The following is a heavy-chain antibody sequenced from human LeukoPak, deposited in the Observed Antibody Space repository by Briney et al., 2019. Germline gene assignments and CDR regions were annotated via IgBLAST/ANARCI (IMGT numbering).Heavy chain of an antibody. J-gene: IGHJ4*02. CDR2: RSIYNGNT. CDR1: GYDFINYG. D-gene: IGHD6-6*01. CDR3: ARGGPFPSGSSSREYYLDY. V-gene: IGHV1-18*01. Sequence: ASVKVSCKASGYDFINYGISWVRQAPGQGLEWMGWRSIYNGNTDYKLQGRVTMTTDTSTSTAYMEVRSLRSDDTAVYYCARGGPFPSGSSSREYYLDYWGQGTLVTV.